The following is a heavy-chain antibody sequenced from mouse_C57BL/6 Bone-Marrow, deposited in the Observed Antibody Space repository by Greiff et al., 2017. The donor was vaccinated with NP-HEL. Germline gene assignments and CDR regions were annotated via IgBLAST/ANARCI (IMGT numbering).Heavy chain of an antibody. D-gene: IGHD1-1*01. CDR2: INPNYGTT. CDR1: GYSFTDYN. CDR3: ARRLVRITTVVAPPYAMDY. J-gene: IGHJ4*01. Sequence: VQLQQSGPELVKPGASVKISCKASGYSFTDYNMNWVKQSNGKSLEWIGVINPNYGTTSYNQKFKGKATLTVDKSSSTAYMQLNSLTSEDSAVYYCARRLVRITTVVAPPYAMDYWGQGTSVTVSS. V-gene: IGHV1-39*01.